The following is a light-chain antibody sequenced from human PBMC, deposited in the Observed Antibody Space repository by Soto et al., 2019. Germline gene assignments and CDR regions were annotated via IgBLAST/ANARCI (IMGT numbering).Light chain of an antibody. CDR3: SSSSGRSYIVL. J-gene: IGLJ2*01. CDR1: ASDVGGYGN. Sequence: QSALTQPASVSGSPGQSIAISCTGTASDVGGYGNLSWYQQHPGRAPKLIIYDVNYRPSGVSDRFYASKSGNTASLTISGLQSEDEADYYCSSSSGRSYIVLFGGGTKLTVL. V-gene: IGLV2-14*03. CDR2: DVN.